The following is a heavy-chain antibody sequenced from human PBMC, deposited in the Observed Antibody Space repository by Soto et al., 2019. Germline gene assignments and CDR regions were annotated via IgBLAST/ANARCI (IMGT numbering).Heavy chain of an antibody. V-gene: IGHV1-2*02. Sequence: QVHLVQSGAEVKKPGASVKVSCKTSGYTFSAYYMHWVRQAPGQGLEWMGWINPKSGGTLYAQKFQGRVTMTRDTSISTAYMELSRLRSDDTAVYYCARETAHRGASGRPLQPENFDSWGQGTLVTVSS. CDR3: ARETAHRGASGRPLQPENFDS. CDR2: INPKSGGT. D-gene: IGHD3-10*01. CDR1: GYTFSAYY. J-gene: IGHJ4*02.